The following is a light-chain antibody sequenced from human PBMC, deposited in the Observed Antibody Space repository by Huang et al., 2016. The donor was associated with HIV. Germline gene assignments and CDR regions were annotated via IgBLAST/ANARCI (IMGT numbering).Light chain of an antibody. V-gene: IGKV1-39*01. CDR3: QQSYDART. Sequence: DIQMTQSPSSLSASIGDRVTITCRASQSISSHLNWYQQKPGKAPNPLIYGASKLQTGVPSRVSGSGSGTDFTLAISSLQPEDFATYYCQQSYDARTFGQGTKVEI. CDR1: QSISSH. J-gene: IGKJ1*01. CDR2: GAS.